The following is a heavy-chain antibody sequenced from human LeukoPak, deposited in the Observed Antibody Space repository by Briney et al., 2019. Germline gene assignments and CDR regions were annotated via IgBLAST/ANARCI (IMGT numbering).Heavy chain of an antibody. D-gene: IGHD2-15*01. Sequence: GGSLRLSCAASGFTFSSYGMSWVRQAPGKGLEWVSAISGSGGGTYYADSVKGRFTISRDNSKNSLYLQMNSLRAEDAAVYYCARDPGSDGKGSWYDYWGQGTLVTVSS. CDR3: ARDPGSDGKGSWYDY. V-gene: IGHV3-23*01. J-gene: IGHJ4*02. CDR1: GFTFSSYG. CDR2: ISGSGGGT.